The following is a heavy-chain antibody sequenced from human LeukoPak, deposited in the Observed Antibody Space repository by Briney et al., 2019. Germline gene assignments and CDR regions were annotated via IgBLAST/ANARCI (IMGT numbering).Heavy chain of an antibody. CDR3: AELGITMIGGV. Sequence: GGSLRLSCATSGFTFRSFWMSWVRQAPGKGLEWVSYISSSGSTIYYADSVKGRFTISRDNAKNSLYLQMNSLRAEDTAVYYCAELGITMIGGVWGKGTTVTISS. CDR2: ISSSGSTI. V-gene: IGHV3-48*03. J-gene: IGHJ6*04. CDR1: GFTFRSFW. D-gene: IGHD3-10*02.